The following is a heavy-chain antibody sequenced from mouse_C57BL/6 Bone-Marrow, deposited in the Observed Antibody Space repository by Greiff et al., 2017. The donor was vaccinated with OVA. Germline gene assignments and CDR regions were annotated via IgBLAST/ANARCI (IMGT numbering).Heavy chain of an antibody. J-gene: IGHJ4*01. D-gene: IGHD2-4*01. CDR3: ARYSLYEYDDAMDY. CDR2: IYPRSGNT. Sequence: QVQLQQSGAELARPGASVKLSCKASGYTFTSYGISWVKQRTGQGLEWIGEIYPRSGNTYYNEKFKGKATLTADKSSSTAYMELRSLTSEDSAVYVCARYSLYEYDDAMDYWGQGTSVTVSS. V-gene: IGHV1-81*01. CDR1: GYTFTSYG.